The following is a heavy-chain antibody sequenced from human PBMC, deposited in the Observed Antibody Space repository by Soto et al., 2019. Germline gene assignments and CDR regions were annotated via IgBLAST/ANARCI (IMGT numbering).Heavy chain of an antibody. V-gene: IGHV4-34*01. CDR3: ARESHDILTGPPWVWYFDL. CDR2: INDRGSI. J-gene: IGHJ2*01. Sequence: QVQLQQWGAGPLRPLETLSLTCGVSGGSFSGYYWAWIRQSPGKGLEWLGEINDRGSINYNPSLTSRLSSSVATSENHYSLNLRSVAAADTAVYYCARESHDILTGPPWVWYFDLWGRGTLFTVSS. CDR1: GGSFSGYY. D-gene: IGHD3-9*01.